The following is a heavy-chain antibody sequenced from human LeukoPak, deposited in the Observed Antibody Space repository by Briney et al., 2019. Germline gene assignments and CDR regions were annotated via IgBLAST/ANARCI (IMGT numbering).Heavy chain of an antibody. V-gene: IGHV4-30-4*01. D-gene: IGHD2/OR15-2a*01. J-gene: IGHJ4*02. CDR2: FSYTGST. CDR1: GGSISSGEYY. Sequence: SETLSLTYTVSGGSISSGEYYWSWIRQPPGKGLEWIGYFSYTGSTYYNPSVKSRVSISVDTSKNQFSLKLTSVTAADTAVYYCARALNGYFYAFDSWGQGTLDTVSS. CDR3: ARALNGYFYAFDS.